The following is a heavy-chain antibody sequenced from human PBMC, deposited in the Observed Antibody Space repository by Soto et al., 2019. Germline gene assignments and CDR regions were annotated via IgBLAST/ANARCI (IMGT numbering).Heavy chain of an antibody. CDR2: IYYSGST. CDR3: ARARIAVAGNGVYYYYYGMDV. CDR1: GGSISSGGYY. D-gene: IGHD6-19*01. J-gene: IGHJ6*02. V-gene: IGHV4-31*03. Sequence: QVQLQESGPGLVKPSQTLSLTCTVSGGSISSGGYYWSWIRQHPGKGLEWMGYIYYSGSTYYNPSLKSRVTISVDTSKNQFSLKLSSVTAADTAVYYCARARIAVAGNGVYYYYYGMDVWGQGTTVTVSS.